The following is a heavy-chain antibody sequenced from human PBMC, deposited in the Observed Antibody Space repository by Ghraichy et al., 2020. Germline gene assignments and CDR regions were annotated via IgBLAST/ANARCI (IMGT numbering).Heavy chain of an antibody. CDR2: ILTDGSEE. Sequence: GGSLRLSCAASGFTFSRYAMHWVRQAPGKGLEGVAVILTDGSEEYYADSVKGRFTISRDNSKDTLYLQMTSLRADDTAVYYCARKVESGSYRRDWLDPWGQGSLVTVSS. D-gene: IGHD1-26*01. J-gene: IGHJ5*02. CDR3: ARKVESGSYRRDWLDP. V-gene: IGHV3-30*03. CDR1: GFTFSRYA.